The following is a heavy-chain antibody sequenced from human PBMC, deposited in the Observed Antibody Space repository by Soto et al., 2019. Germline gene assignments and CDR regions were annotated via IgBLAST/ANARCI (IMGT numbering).Heavy chain of an antibody. Sequence: SVKVSCKASGGTFSSYTISWVRQAPGQGLEWMGRIIPILGIANYAQKFQGRVTITADKSTSTAYMELSSLRSEDTAVYYCARDLHDYDFWSGYLQYYYYYMDVWGKGTTVTVSS. CDR1: GGTFSSYT. V-gene: IGHV1-69*04. CDR3: ARDLHDYDFWSGYLQYYYYYMDV. J-gene: IGHJ6*03. D-gene: IGHD3-3*01. CDR2: IIPILGIA.